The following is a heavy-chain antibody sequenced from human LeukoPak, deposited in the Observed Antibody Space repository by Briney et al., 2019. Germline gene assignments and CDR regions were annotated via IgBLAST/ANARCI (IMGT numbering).Heavy chain of an antibody. Sequence: GGSLRLSCAASGFTFSSYWMSWVRQAPGKGLEWVSGISGSGDTTYYADSVKGRFTISRDNSKNTLYLQMNSLRAEDTAVYYCTTVRVNDYVWGSYRYSYFDYWGQGTLVTVSS. CDR3: TTVRVNDYVWGSYRYSYFDY. J-gene: IGHJ4*02. CDR2: ISGSGDTT. D-gene: IGHD3-16*02. CDR1: GFTFSSYW. V-gene: IGHV3-23*01.